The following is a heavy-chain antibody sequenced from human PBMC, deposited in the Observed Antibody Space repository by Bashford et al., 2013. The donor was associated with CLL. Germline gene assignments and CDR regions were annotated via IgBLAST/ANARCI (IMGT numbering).Heavy chain of an antibody. CDR1: GYSFASQW. CDR2: IYPGDSDT. D-gene: IGHD5-24*01. Sequence: LGESLKISCKGSGYSFASQWIIWVRQMPGKGLEWMGIIYPGDSDTKYSPSFQGQVTLSADKSFSTAYLQWSSLQTSDTAIYYCARRDVYNLYYFDLWAREPWSPSPQ. CDR3: ARRDVYNLYYFDL. J-gene: IGHJ4*02. V-gene: IGHV5-51*01.